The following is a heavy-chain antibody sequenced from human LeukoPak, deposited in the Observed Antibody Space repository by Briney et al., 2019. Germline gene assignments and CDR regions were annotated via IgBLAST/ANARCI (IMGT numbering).Heavy chain of an antibody. CDR2: MNPNSGNT. J-gene: IGHJ4*02. CDR1: GYTFTSYD. CDR3: ARELIGDGPAFDY. D-gene: IGHD5-24*01. V-gene: IGHV1-8*03. Sequence: VASVKVSFTASGYTFTSYDINWVRQATGQGLEWMGWMNPNSGNTGYAQKFQGRVTITRNTSISTAYMELSSLRSEDTAVYYCARELIGDGPAFDYWGQGTLVTVSS.